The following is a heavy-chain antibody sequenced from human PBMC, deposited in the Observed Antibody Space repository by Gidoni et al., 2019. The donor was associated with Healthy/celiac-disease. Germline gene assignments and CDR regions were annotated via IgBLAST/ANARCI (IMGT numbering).Heavy chain of an antibody. CDR3: ARDNMDHYYYYGMDV. V-gene: IGHV7-4-1*01. J-gene: IGHJ6*02. CDR2: INTNPGNP. CDR1: GYTFTSYA. Sequence: QVQLVQSGSELKKPGASVKVSCKASGYTFTSYAMNWVRQAPGQGREWMGWINTNPGNPTYAQGFTGRFVFSLDTSVSTAYLQICSLKAEDTAVYYCARDNMDHYYYYGMDVWGQGTTVTVSS. D-gene: IGHD3-10*01.